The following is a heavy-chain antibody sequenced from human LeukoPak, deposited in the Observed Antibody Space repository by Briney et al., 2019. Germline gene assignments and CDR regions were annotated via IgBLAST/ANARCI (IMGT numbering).Heavy chain of an antibody. CDR1: GYTYTSYG. CDR3: ARDAGQWLANWFDP. Sequence: ASVKVSCKASGYTYTSYGISWVRQAPGQGLEWMGWISAYNGNTNYAQKLQGRVTMTTDTSTSTAYMELRSLRSDDTAVYYCARDAGQWLANWFDPWGQGTLVTVSS. D-gene: IGHD6-19*01. CDR2: ISAYNGNT. V-gene: IGHV1-18*01. J-gene: IGHJ5*02.